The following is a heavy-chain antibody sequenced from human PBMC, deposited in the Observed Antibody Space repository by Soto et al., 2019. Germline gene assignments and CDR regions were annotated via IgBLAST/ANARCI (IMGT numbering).Heavy chain of an antibody. CDR1: GGSISSSSYY. J-gene: IGHJ5*02. CDR3: ARPYQDRWPGWYHWFDP. Sequence: QLQLQESGPGLVKPSETLSLTCTVSGGSISSSSYYWGWIRQPPGKGLEWIGSIYYSGSTYYNPSLKSRVTISVDTSKNQFSLKLSSVTAADTAVYYCARPYQDRWPGWYHWFDPWGQGTLVTVSS. V-gene: IGHV4-39*01. CDR2: IYYSGST. D-gene: IGHD6-19*01.